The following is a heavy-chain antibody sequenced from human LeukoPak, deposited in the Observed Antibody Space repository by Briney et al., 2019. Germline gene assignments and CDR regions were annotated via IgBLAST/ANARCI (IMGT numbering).Heavy chain of an antibody. CDR3: AKKGEYTCGKLTWFDP. Sequence: QSGGSLRLSCAASGFIFSTYAMTWVRQAPGKGLEWVSLISGDGVSTYYADSVKGRFTISRDNSKNTLYLQMNSLRVEDTALYYCAKKGEYTCGKLTWFDPWGQGTLVTVSS. CDR2: ISGDGVST. V-gene: IGHV3-23*01. CDR1: GFIFSTYA. J-gene: IGHJ5*02. D-gene: IGHD2/OR15-2a*01.